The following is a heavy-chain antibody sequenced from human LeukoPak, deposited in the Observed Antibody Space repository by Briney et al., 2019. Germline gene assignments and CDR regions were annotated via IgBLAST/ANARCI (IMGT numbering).Heavy chain of an antibody. CDR1: GGTFSSYA. CDR3: ARDLRRYFDWFTNWFDP. Sequence: ASVKVSCKASGGTFSSYAVSWVRQAPGQGLEWMGGIIPIFGTANYAQKFQGRVTITADKSTSTAYMELSSLRSEDTAVYYCARDLRRYFDWFTNWFDPWGQGTLVTVSS. J-gene: IGHJ5*02. V-gene: IGHV1-69*06. D-gene: IGHD3-9*01. CDR2: IIPIFGTA.